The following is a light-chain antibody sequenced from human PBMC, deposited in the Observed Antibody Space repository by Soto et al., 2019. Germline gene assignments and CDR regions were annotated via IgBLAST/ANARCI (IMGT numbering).Light chain of an antibody. CDR1: KSINSF. CDR2: GAS. CDR3: NQYGGXPRT. J-gene: IGKJ1*01. Sequence: EIVLTQSPGTLSLSPGEVATLSCRAIKSINSFLDWYQQRRGQAPRLLIHGASNRATGIPDRFSGSGSGTDFTLTISRLEPEDFAVYYCNQYGGXPRTFGQGTKV. V-gene: IGKV3-20*01.